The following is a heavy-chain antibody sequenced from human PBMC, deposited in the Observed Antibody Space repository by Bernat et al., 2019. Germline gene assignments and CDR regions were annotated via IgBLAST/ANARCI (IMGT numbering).Heavy chain of an antibody. D-gene: IGHD1-26*01. CDR2: IGGSDGNT. CDR3: SRPGGSYVFRGFDS. CDR1: GFTFSNYA. J-gene: IGHJ4*02. Sequence: EVQLLESGGGLVQPGGSLRLSCAASGFTFSNYAMSWVRQDPGKGLEWVSAIGGSDGNTYYADSVKGRFTISRDNSKNILYLQMNSLRAEDTAVYSCSRPGGSYVFRGFDSWGQGTLVTVSS. V-gene: IGHV3-23*01.